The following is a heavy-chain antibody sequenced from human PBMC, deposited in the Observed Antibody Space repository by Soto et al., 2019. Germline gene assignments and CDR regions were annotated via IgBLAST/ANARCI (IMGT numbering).Heavy chain of an antibody. J-gene: IGHJ3*01. CDR1: GVTFSSYT. D-gene: IGHD1-26*01. V-gene: IGHV1-69*02. Sequence: QVQLVQSGAEVRKPGSSVKVSCKASGVTFSSYTISWVRQAPGQGLEWMGRIIPVLGVANYAPKFQGRLTIIADERTSNVYLDLSRPRSEDTAMYYARWPTNGDSDGTDFWGQGTLITVSS. CDR2: IIPVLGVA. CDR3: RWPTNGDSDGTDF.